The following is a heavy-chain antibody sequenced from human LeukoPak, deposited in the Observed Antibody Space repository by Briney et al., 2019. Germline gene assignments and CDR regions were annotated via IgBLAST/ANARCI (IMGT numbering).Heavy chain of an antibody. CDR1: GGSFSVYY. J-gene: IGHJ6*03. CDR3: ARGYCSSTSCPTHYYYMDV. Sequence: SETLSLTCAVYGGSFSVYYWSWIRQPPGKGLEWLGEINHSGSTNYNPSLKSRVTISVDTSKNQFSLKLSSVTAADTAVYYCARGYCSSTSCPTHYYYMDVWGKGTTVTVSS. D-gene: IGHD2-2*01. V-gene: IGHV4-34*01. CDR2: INHSGST.